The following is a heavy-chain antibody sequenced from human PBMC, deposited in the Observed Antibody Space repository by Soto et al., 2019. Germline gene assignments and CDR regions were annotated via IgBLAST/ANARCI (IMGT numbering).Heavy chain of an antibody. D-gene: IGHD5-12*01. V-gene: IGHV3-30*03. CDR2: MSYDGSKK. CDR3: ARAAGHDSGYDFRPEF. Sequence: QVRLVESGGGVVQPGRSLTLSCAASGFSFSNFGMVWVRQAPGKGLEWVSIMSYDGSKKHYVDSVKGRFTVSRVNSMNTLFLRMDNLRLEDTARYYCARAAGHDSGYDFRPEFWGPGTLVTVSS. J-gene: IGHJ1*01. CDR1: GFSFSNFG.